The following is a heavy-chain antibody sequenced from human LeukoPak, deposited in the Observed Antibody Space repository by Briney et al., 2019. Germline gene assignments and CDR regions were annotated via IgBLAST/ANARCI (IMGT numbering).Heavy chain of an antibody. D-gene: IGHD6-6*01. CDR2: INPNSGGT. CDR3: ARDLGYSSSSDAFDI. Sequence: GASVKVPCKASGYTFTGYYMHWVRQAPGQGLEWMGWINPNSGGTNYAQKFQGRVTMTRDTSISTAYMELSRLRSDDTAVYYCARDLGYSSSSDAFDIWGQGTMVTVSS. CDR1: GYTFTGYY. J-gene: IGHJ3*02. V-gene: IGHV1-2*02.